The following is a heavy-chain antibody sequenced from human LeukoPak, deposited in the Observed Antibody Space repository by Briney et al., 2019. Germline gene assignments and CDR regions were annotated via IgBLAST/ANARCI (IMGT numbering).Heavy chain of an antibody. CDR1: GGSISSGGYY. J-gene: IGHJ4*02. Sequence: SETLSLTCTVSGGSISSGGYYWSWIRQHPGKGLEWIGYIYYSGSTYYNPSLKSRVTISVDTSKNQFSLKLSSVTAADTAVYYCAKGRSLFGVVPFDYWGQGTLVTVSS. D-gene: IGHD3-3*01. CDR3: AKGRSLFGVVPFDY. V-gene: IGHV4-31*08. CDR2: IYYSGST.